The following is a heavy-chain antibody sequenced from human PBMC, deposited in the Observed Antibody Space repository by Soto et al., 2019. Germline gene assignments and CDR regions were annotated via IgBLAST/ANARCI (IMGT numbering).Heavy chain of an antibody. D-gene: IGHD4-17*01. CDR3: ARTRLMTTVTRIYYYGMDV. Sequence: GGSLRLSCAASGFTFSSYGMHWVRQAPGKGLEWVAVIWYDGSNKYYADSVKGRFTISRDNSKNTLYLQMNSLRAEDTAVYYCARTRLMTTVTRIYYYGMDVWGQGTTVTVSS. CDR2: IWYDGSNK. V-gene: IGHV3-33*01. CDR1: GFTFSSYG. J-gene: IGHJ6*02.